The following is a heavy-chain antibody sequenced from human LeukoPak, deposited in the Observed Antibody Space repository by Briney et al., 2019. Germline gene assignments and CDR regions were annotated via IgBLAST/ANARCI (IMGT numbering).Heavy chain of an antibody. CDR2: INHSGST. CDR1: GGSFSGYY. Sequence: PSETLSLTCAVYGGSFSGYYWSWIRQPPGKGLEWIGEINHSGSTNYNPSLKSRVTISVDTSKNQFSLKLSSVTAADTAVYYCARDAGGFASGIYYFDYWGQGTLVTVSS. V-gene: IGHV4-34*01. CDR3: ARDAGGFASGIYYFDY. D-gene: IGHD1-26*01. J-gene: IGHJ4*02.